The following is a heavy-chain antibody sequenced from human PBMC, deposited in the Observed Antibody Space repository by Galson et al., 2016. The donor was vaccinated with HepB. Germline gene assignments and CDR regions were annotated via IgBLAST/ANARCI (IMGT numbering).Heavy chain of an antibody. Sequence: SLRLSCAASGFTFSSFGMYWVRQAPGKGLEWVAVIWYDGSNKYYADSVKGRFTISRDNSKNTLYVQMNSLRAEDTAVYYCAKSVGIQLWLDHAFDIWGQGTMVTVSS. V-gene: IGHV3-33*06. CDR3: AKSVGIQLWLDHAFDI. CDR2: IWYDGSNK. J-gene: IGHJ3*02. CDR1: GFTFSSFG. D-gene: IGHD5-18*01.